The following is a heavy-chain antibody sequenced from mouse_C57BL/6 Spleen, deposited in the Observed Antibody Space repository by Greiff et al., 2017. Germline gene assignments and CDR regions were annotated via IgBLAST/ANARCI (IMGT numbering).Heavy chain of an antibody. D-gene: IGHD2-4*01. J-gene: IGHJ2*01. Sequence: QVQLQQSGPELVKPGASVKISCKASGYAFSSSWMNWVKQRPGKGLEWIGRIYPGDGDTNYNGKFKGKATLTADKSSSTAYMQLSSLTSEDSAVYFCARKRIDYDYDGFDYWGQGTTLTVSS. CDR1: GYAFSSSW. CDR2: IYPGDGDT. V-gene: IGHV1-82*01. CDR3: ARKRIDYDYDGFDY.